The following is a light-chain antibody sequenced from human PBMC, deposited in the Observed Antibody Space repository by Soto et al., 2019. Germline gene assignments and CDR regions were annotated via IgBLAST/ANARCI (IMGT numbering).Light chain of an antibody. J-gene: IGKJ2*01. CDR3: HTYNSYSLHT. CDR2: DAS. CDR1: QSVSRR. V-gene: IGKV1-5*01. Sequence: DIQMTQSPSTLSASVGDRITITCRASQSVSRRLAWYQQKPGKAPKLLIYDASSLESGVASRFSGRGSGTEFTLTICSLQPDDCATYYCHTYNSYSLHTFGQGTKVDIK.